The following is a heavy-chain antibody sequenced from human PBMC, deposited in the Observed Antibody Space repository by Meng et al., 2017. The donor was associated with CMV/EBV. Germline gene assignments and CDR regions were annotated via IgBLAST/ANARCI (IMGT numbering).Heavy chain of an antibody. CDR2: INPNSGGT. Sequence: ASVKVSCKASGYTFTGYYMHWVRQAPGQGLEWMGWINPNSGGTNYAQKFQGRVTMTRDTSISTAYMELSRLRSDDTAVYYCARGYCSSTSCRTGVWFDPWGQGTQVTVSS. D-gene: IGHD2-2*01. CDR3: ARGYCSSTSCRTGVWFDP. J-gene: IGHJ5*02. CDR1: GYTFTGYY. V-gene: IGHV1-2*02.